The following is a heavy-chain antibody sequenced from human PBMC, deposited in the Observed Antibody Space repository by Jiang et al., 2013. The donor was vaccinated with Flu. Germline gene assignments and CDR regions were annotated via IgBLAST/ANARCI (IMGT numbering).Heavy chain of an antibody. J-gene: IGHJ4*02. CDR2: ISSSSSYI. CDR3: ARELRDIVVVPAATDFDY. Sequence: KPGGSLRLSCAASGFTFSSYSMNWVRQAPGKGLEWVSSISSSSSYIYYADSVKGRFTISRDNAKNSLYLQMNSLRAEDTAVYYCARELRDIVVVPAATDFDYWGQGTLVTVSS. D-gene: IGHD2-2*01. V-gene: IGHV3-21*01. CDR1: GFTFSSYS.